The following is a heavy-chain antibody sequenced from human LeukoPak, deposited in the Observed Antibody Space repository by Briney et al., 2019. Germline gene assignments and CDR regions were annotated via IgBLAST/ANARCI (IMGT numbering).Heavy chain of an antibody. D-gene: IGHD3-3*01. CDR1: GGTFSSYA. J-gene: IGHJ4*02. Sequence: ASVKVSCKASGGTFSSYAISWVRQAPGQGLEWMGGIIPIFGTANYAQKFQGRVTITADESTSTAYMELSSLRSEDTAVYYCAKERNDFWSGYCDYWGQGTLVTVSS. CDR2: IIPIFGTA. CDR3: AKERNDFWSGYCDY. V-gene: IGHV1-69*13.